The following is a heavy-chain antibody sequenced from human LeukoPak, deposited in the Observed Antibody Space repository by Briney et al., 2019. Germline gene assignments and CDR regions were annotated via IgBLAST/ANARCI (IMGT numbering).Heavy chain of an antibody. J-gene: IGHJ3*01. D-gene: IGHD5-18*01. CDR3: ARPGVGSGRYGAFDV. CDR2: IYTSGST. CDR1: GGSISSGSYY. V-gene: IGHV4-61*02. Sequence: PSETLSLTCTVSGGSISSGSYYWSWIRQPAGKGLEWIGCIYTSGSTNYNPSLKSRVTISVDTSKNQFSLNLRSMTAADTAVYYCARPGVGSGRYGAFDVWGQGTMVTVSS.